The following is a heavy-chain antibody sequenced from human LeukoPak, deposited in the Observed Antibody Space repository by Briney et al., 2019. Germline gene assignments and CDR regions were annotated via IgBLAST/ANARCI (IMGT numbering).Heavy chain of an antibody. J-gene: IGHJ4*02. D-gene: IGHD1-26*01. V-gene: IGHV4-39*01. CDR2: IYYSGST. CDR1: DGSISCSSYY. CDR3: ARQGGVGATGGPDY. Sequence: SETLSLTCTVSDGSISCSSYYWAWTRQPPGKGVEWIGSIYYSGSTYYNPSLKSRVTISVDTSKNQFSLKLNSMTAADTAVYYCARQGGVGATGGPDYWDQGTQVTVSS.